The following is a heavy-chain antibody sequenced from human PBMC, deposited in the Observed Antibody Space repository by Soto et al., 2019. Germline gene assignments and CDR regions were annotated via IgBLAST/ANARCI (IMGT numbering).Heavy chain of an antibody. Sequence: ASVKVSCKASGYTFTGYYMHWVRQAPGQGLEWMGWINPNSGSTNYAQKLQGWVTMTRDTSISTAYMELSRLRSDDTAVYYCARGESDFAFNWFDLWGQGTLVTVSS. CDR1: GYTFTGYY. V-gene: IGHV1-2*04. CDR2: INPNSGST. CDR3: ARGESDFAFNWFDL. D-gene: IGHD3-3*01. J-gene: IGHJ5*02.